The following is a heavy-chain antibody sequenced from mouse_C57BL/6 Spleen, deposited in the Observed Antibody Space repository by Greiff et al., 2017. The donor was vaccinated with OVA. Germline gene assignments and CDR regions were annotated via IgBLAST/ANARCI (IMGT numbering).Heavy chain of an antibody. D-gene: IGHD1-1*02. J-gene: IGHJ2*01. CDR1: GYTFTDYY. V-gene: IGHV1-19*01. CDR2: INPYNGGT. Sequence: VQLQQSGPVLVKPGASVKMSCKASGYTFTDYYMNWVKQSHGKSLEWIGVINPYNGGTSYNQKFKGKATLTVDKSSSTAYMELNSLTSEDSAVYYCAREAGGPHFDYWGQGTTLTVSS. CDR3: AREAGGPHFDY.